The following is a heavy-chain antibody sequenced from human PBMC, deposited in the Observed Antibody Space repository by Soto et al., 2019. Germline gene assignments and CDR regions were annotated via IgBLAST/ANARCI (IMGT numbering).Heavy chain of an antibody. CDR2: IYYSGST. V-gene: IGHV4-31*03. D-gene: IGHD3-22*01. J-gene: IGHJ6*02. Sequence: PSETLSLTCTVSGGSISSGGYYWSWIRQHPGKGLEWIGYIYYSGSTYYNPSLKSRVTISVDTSKNQFSLKLSSVTAADMAVYYCASSQSSGYSRHYYYYGMDVWGQGTTVTVSS. CDR3: ASSQSSGYSRHYYYYGMDV. CDR1: GGSISSGGYY.